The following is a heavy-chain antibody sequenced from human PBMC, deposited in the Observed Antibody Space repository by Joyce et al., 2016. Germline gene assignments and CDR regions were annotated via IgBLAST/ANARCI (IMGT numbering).Heavy chain of an antibody. D-gene: IGHD3-3*01. CDR1: GFTFSTYS. V-gene: IGHV3-21*01. CDR3: ARNPPNYDFWSAYWGS. J-gene: IGHJ5*02. CDR2: ISSRGNYI. Sequence: EVQLVESGGGLVKPGESLTLSCAASGFTFSTYSMNWVRQAPGNGLQWVSSISSRGNYIYYADSVKCRFTISRDNAKNSLYLQMNSLTAEDTAVYYCARNPPNYDFWSAYWGSWGQGTLVTVAA.